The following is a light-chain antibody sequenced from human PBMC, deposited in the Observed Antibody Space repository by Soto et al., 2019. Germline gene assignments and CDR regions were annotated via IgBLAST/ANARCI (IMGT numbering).Light chain of an antibody. CDR1: NIGSKS. Sequence: SYELTQPPSVSVAPGKTARITCGGNNIGSKSVHWYQQKPGQAPVLVIYYDSDRPSGIPERFSGSNSGNTATLTISRVGAGDEADYYCQVWDSSSDHPGAVFGGGTQLTVL. V-gene: IGLV3-21*04. J-gene: IGLJ7*01. CDR2: YDS. CDR3: QVWDSSSDHPGAV.